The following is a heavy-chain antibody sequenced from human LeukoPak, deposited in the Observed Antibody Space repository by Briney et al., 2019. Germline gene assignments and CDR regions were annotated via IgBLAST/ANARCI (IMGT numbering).Heavy chain of an antibody. CDR2: ISGSGGST. Sequence: SGGSLRLSCAASGFTFSSYAMSWVRQAPGKGLEWVSDISGSGGSTYYADSVKGRFTISRDNSKNTLYLQMNSLRAEDTAVYYCAKEQTYGDYIDYWGQGTLVTVSS. J-gene: IGHJ4*02. V-gene: IGHV3-23*01. CDR3: AKEQTYGDYIDY. D-gene: IGHD4-17*01. CDR1: GFTFSSYA.